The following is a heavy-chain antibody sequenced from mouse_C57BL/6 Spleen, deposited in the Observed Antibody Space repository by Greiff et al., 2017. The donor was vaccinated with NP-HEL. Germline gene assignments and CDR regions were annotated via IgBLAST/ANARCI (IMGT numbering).Heavy chain of an antibody. CDR2: INPNNGGT. D-gene: IGHD1-1*01. V-gene: IGHV1-22*01. Sequence: EVQGVESGPELVKPGASVKMSCKASGYTFTDYNMHWVKQSHGKSLEWIGYINPNNGGTSYNQKFKGKATLTVNKSSSTAYMELRSLTSEDSAVYYCARSGTTVVEAYWGQGTLVTVSA. CDR1: GYTFTDYN. CDR3: ARSGTTVVEAY. J-gene: IGHJ3*01.